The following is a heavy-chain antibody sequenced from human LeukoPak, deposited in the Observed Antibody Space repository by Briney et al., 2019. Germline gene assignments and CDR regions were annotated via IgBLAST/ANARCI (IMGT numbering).Heavy chain of an antibody. CDR1: GGTFSSYA. Sequence: SVKVSCKASGGTFSSYAISWVRQAPGQGLEWMGRIIPILGIANYAQKFQGRVTITADKSMSTAYMELSSLRSEDTAVYYCARDALGGIVVVVAASSNWFDPWGQGTLVTVSS. J-gene: IGHJ5*02. CDR2: IIPILGIA. D-gene: IGHD2-15*01. V-gene: IGHV1-69*04. CDR3: ARDALGGIVVVVAASSNWFDP.